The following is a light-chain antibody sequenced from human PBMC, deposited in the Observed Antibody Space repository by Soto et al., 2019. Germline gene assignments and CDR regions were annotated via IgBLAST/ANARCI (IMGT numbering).Light chain of an antibody. CDR2: GAS. CDR1: QDIRSS. Sequence: EIVITQSPATLSVSPGERVTLSCRASQDIRSSLAWYQQKPGQAPRLLIYGASIRATGVPATFSGSGSGTEFTLSISSLQSEHLGVYYCQQDSSWPLTFGGGTKV. V-gene: IGKV3-15*01. J-gene: IGKJ4*01. CDR3: QQDSSWPLT.